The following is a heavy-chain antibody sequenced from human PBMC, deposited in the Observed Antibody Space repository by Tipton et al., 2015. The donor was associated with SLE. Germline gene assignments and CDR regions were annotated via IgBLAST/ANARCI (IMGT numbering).Heavy chain of an antibody. CDR3: ARWGSWAVAGYYLDY. D-gene: IGHD6-19*01. V-gene: IGHV3-53*04. J-gene: IGHJ4*02. CDR2: IYSGGST. CDR1: GFTVSSNY. Sequence: SLRLSCAASGFTVSSNYMSWVRQAPGKGLEWVSVIYSGGSTYYADSVKGRFTISRHNCKNTLYLQMNSLRAEDTAVYYCARWGSWAVAGYYLDYWGQGTLVTVSS.